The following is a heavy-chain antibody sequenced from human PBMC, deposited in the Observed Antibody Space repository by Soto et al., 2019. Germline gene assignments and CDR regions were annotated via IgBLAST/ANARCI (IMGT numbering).Heavy chain of an antibody. CDR3: ARDQGYTSCYGCYFGY. CDR1: GFTFSSYG. D-gene: IGHD2-2*01. CDR2: IWYDGSNK. Sequence: QVQLVESGGGVVQPGRSLRLSCAASGFTFSSYGMHWVRQAPGKGLEWVAVIWYDGSNKYYADSVKGRFTISRDNYKNTLYLQMNSLRAEDTAVYYCARDQGYTSCYGCYFGYWGQGTLVTVSS. V-gene: IGHV3-33*01. J-gene: IGHJ4*02.